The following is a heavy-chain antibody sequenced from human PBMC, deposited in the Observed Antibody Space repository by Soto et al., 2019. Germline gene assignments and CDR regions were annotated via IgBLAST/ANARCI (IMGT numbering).Heavy chain of an antibody. CDR3: ARAVGYCADGVCSASYYYVMDV. CDR1: GGSISSHY. CDR2: IYYRGST. J-gene: IGHJ6*02. V-gene: IGHV4-59*11. D-gene: IGHD2-8*01. Sequence: SETLSLTCTVSGGSISSHYWSWVRQAPGKGLEWIGHIYYRGSTSYNPSLRSRSTISVDTSNNQFSLKLSSVSAADTAVYYCARAVGYCADGVCSASYYYVMDVWGQGTTVTVSS.